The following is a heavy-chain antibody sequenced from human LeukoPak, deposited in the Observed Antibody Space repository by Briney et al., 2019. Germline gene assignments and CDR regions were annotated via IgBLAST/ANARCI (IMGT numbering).Heavy chain of an antibody. Sequence: ASVKVSCKASGYTFTSYGISWVRQAPGQGLEWMGWISAYNGNTNYAQKFQGRVTMTEDTSTDTAYMELSSLRSEDTAVYYCATGDPRVAITMVYWGQGTLVTVSS. CDR3: ATGDPRVAITMVY. CDR1: GYTFTSYG. V-gene: IGHV1-18*01. D-gene: IGHD3-10*01. CDR2: ISAYNGNT. J-gene: IGHJ4*02.